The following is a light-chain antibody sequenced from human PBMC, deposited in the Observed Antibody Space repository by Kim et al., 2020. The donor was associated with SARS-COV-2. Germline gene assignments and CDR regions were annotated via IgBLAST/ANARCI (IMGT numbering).Light chain of an antibody. J-gene: IGLJ1*01. V-gene: IGLV3-21*01. CDR3: QVWDTDTDHYV. CDR2: YDR. CDR1: SIGGHS. Sequence: APGKTARITCGGNSIGGHSVSWYQQRPGQAPVLVMYYDRDRPSGIPERFSGAKSANTATLTISRVEAGDEADYYCQVWDTDTDHYVFGTGTKVTVL.